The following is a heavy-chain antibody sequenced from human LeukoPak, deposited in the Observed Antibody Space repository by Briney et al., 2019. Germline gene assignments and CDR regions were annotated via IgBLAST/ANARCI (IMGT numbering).Heavy chain of an antibody. D-gene: IGHD4-17*01. J-gene: IGHJ4*02. CDR1: GFTFSSYG. Sequence: GRSLRLSCAASGFTFSSYGMHWVRQAPGKWLEWVAVIWYDGSNKYYADSVKGRFTISRDNSKNTLYLQMNSLRAEDTAVYYCAKPARGDYGDYVYDYWGQGTLVTVSS. CDR2: IWYDGSNK. V-gene: IGHV3-33*06. CDR3: AKPARGDYGDYVYDY.